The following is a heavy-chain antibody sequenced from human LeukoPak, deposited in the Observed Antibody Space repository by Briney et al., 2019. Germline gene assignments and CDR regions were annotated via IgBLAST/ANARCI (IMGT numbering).Heavy chain of an antibody. CDR3: ARGHGGYCSGGSCYRDRLEFDY. J-gene: IGHJ4*02. Sequence: PGGSLRLSCAASGFTFSSYWMHWVRQAPGKGLVWVSRINSDGSSTSYADSVKGRFTISRDNAKNTLYLQMNSLRAEDTAVYYCARGHGGYCSGGSCYRDRLEFDYWGQGTLVTVSS. CDR2: INSDGSST. CDR1: GFTFSSYW. V-gene: IGHV3-74*01. D-gene: IGHD2-15*01.